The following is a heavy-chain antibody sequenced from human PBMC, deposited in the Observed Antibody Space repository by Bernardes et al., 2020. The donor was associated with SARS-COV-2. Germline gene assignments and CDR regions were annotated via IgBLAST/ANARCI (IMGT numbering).Heavy chain of an antibody. CDR2: IYFSGST. D-gene: IGHD3-3*01. Sequence: SETLSLTCTVSGGSISSISYYWGWLRQPPGKGLEWIGSIYFSGSTYYNPSLKSRVTISVDTSKNQFSLKLSSVTAADTAVYYCARSQVGITIFGVVIIPWFDPWGQGTLVTVSS. J-gene: IGHJ5*02. V-gene: IGHV4-39*01. CDR1: GGSISSISYY. CDR3: ARSQVGITIFGVVIIPWFDP.